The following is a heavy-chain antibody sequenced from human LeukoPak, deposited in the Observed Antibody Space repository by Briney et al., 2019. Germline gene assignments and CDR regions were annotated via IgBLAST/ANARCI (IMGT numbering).Heavy chain of an antibody. CDR3: ARQVTTVTNYFDY. D-gene: IGHD4-17*01. Sequence: SETLSLTCTVSGGSISNYYWSWIRQPPGKGLEWIGSFYYTWSTSYNSSLKSRVTISVDTSKNQFSLKLTSVTAADTAVYYCARQVTTVTNYFDYWGQGTLVTVSS. J-gene: IGHJ4*02. V-gene: IGHV4-59*08. CDR2: FYYTWST. CDR1: GGSISNYY.